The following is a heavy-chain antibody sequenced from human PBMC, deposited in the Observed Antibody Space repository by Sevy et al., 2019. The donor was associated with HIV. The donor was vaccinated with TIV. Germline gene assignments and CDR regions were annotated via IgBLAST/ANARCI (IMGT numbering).Heavy chain of an antibody. CDR1: GGSISSGGYY. J-gene: IGHJ4*02. V-gene: IGHV4-31*03. D-gene: IGHD2-8*01. CDR3: ARGRRSYLVPEPYYFDY. CDR2: IYYSGST. Sequence: SETLSLTCTVSGGSISSGGYYWSWIRQHPGKGLEWIGYIYYSGSTYYNPSLKSRVTISVDTSKNQFSLKLSSVTAADTAMYYCARGRRSYLVPEPYYFDYWGQGTLVTVSS.